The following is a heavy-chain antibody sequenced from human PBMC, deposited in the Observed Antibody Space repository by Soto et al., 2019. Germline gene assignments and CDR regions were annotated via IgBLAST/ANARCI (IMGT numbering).Heavy chain of an antibody. CDR2: IIPIFNST. J-gene: IGHJ4*02. Sequence: QVQLVQSGAEVKTPGSSLKVSCKVSGSRFSNYVISWVRQAPGHGRRGLGRIIPIFNSTKYAQSFQGRVTITADKSTSTASLELSSLRSDDTAVYYCAREGRGKKAGYNGLVSLGYWGQGTLVTVSS. CDR3: AREGRGKKAGYNGLVSLGY. V-gene: IGHV1-69*06. CDR1: GSRFSNYV. D-gene: IGHD2-2*02.